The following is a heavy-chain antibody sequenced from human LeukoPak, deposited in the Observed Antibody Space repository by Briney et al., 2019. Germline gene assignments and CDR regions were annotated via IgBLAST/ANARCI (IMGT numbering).Heavy chain of an antibody. D-gene: IGHD3-3*01. Sequence: PGGSPRLSCAASGFTFSSYAMSWVRQAPGKGLEWVSAISGSGGSTYYADSVKGRFTISRDNSKNTLYLQMNSLRAEDTAVYYCARGRFFTISRGTYFDYWGQGTLVTVSS. J-gene: IGHJ4*02. CDR3: ARGRFFTISRGTYFDY. V-gene: IGHV3-23*01. CDR1: GFTFSSYA. CDR2: ISGSGGST.